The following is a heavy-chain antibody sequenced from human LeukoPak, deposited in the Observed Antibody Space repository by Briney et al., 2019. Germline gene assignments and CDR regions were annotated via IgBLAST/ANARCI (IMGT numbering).Heavy chain of an antibody. J-gene: IGHJ4*02. CDR1: GGSISSGSYY. Sequence: TSETLSLTCTVSGGSISSGSYYWSWIRQPPGKGLEWIGYIYYSGSTNYNPSLKSRLTISVDTSKNQFSLKLSSVTAADTAVYYCARVSGYDWESFYDYWGQGTLVTVSS. V-gene: IGHV4-61*01. CDR3: ARVSGYDWESFYDY. CDR2: IYYSGST. D-gene: IGHD5-12*01.